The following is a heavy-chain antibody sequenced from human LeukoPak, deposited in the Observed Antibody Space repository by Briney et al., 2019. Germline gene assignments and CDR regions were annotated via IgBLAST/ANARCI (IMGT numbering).Heavy chain of an antibody. V-gene: IGHV3-7*05. J-gene: IGHJ4*02. CDR3: AKDLGRYRNNYFDY. CDR2: IKQDGSEK. Sequence: PGGSLRLSCAASGFTLRSYWMSWVRQAPGRGLEWVANIKQDGSEKYYVDSVKGRFTISRDNAKNSLDLQMNSLRAEDTAVYYCAKDLGRYRNNYFDYWGQGTLVTVSS. CDR1: GFTLRSYW. D-gene: IGHD1-26*01.